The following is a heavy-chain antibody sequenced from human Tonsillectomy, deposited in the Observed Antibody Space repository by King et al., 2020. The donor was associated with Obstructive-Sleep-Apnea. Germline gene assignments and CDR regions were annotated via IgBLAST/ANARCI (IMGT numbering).Heavy chain of an antibody. V-gene: IGHV3-74*01. D-gene: IGHD2-15*01. CDR3: ARAPLRYCSGGSCYLMDV. Sequence: VQLVESGGGLVQPGGSLRLSCAASGFTFSSYWMHWVRQAPGKGLVWVSRINSDGSSTSCADSVKGRFTISRDNAKNTLYLQMNSLRAEDTAVYYCARAPLRYCSGGSCYLMDVWGQGTTVTVSS. CDR2: INSDGSST. J-gene: IGHJ6*02. CDR1: GFTFSSYW.